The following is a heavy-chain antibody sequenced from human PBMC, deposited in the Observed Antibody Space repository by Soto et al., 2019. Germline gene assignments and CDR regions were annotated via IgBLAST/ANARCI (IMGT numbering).Heavy chain of an antibody. D-gene: IGHD6-19*01. CDR1: GYTLTSYG. V-gene: IGHV1-18*01. CDR2: ISAYNGNT. J-gene: IGHJ5*02. CDR3: ARDESSGWLVDP. Sequence: ASVKVSCKASGYTLTSYGVGWVRQAPGQGLEWMGWISAYNGNTNYAQKLQGRVTMTTDTSTSTAYTELRSLRSDDTAVYYCARDESSGWLVDPWGQGTLVTVSS.